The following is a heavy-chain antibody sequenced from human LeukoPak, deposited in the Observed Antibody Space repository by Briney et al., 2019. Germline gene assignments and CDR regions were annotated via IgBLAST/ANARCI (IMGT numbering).Heavy chain of an antibody. Sequence: PGGSLRLSCAASGFTFSTYAMHWVRQAPGKGLEWVAVISYDGSNKYYADSVKGRFTISRDNSKNTLYLQMNSLTAEDTSVYYCARGGQQLVSYNWFDPWGQGTLVTVSS. V-gene: IGHV3-30-3*01. CDR2: ISYDGSNK. D-gene: IGHD6-13*01. CDR3: ARGGQQLVSYNWFDP. J-gene: IGHJ5*02. CDR1: GFTFSTYA.